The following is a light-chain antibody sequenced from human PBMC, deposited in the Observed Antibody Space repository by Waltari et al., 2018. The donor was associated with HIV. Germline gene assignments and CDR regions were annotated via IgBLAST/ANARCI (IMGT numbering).Light chain of an antibody. CDR2: GNS. CDR1: SSNIGAGYD. Sequence: QSALTQPPSVSGAPWQRVTISCTGSSSNIGAGYDVHWYQQVPGTAPKLLIYGNSNRPSGFPDRFSGSKSGTSASLAVTGLQAEDEADYYCQSYDSSLSGGVFGGGTKLTVL. CDR3: QSYDSSLSGGV. V-gene: IGLV1-40*01. J-gene: IGLJ3*02.